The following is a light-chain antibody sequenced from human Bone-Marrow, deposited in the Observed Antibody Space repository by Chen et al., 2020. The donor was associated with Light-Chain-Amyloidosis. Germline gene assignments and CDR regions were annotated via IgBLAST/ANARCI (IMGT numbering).Light chain of an antibody. CDR3: MQALQTPNT. CDR2: LGS. V-gene: IGKV2-28*01. CDR1: QSLLHSNGYNY. Sequence: DIVMTQFPLSRLVTPGEPASISCRSSQSLLHSNGYNYLDWYLQKPGQSPQLLIYLGSNRASGVPDRFSGSGSGTDFTLKISRVEAEDVGVYYCMQALQTPNTFGQGTRLEIK. J-gene: IGKJ5*01.